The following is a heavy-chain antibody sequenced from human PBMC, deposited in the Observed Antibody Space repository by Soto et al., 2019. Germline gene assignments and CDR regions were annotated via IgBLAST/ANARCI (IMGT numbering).Heavy chain of an antibody. CDR1: GECSGNYY. Sequence: LSKNPYLSCAVSGECSGNYYWTWIRQPAGKGLEWIGRIYTSGTTNYNPSLKSRVTMLIDPSRNQFSLKLSSVTAADTAVYYCARERGNADYYYCDVLYFSAQGPTVIGS. J-gene: IGHJ6*02. CDR3: ARERGNADYYYCDVLYF. D-gene: IGHD3-10*01. V-gene: IGHV4-4*07. CDR2: IYTSGTT.